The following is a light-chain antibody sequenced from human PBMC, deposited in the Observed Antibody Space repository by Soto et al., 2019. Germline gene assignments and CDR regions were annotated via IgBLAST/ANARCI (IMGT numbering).Light chain of an antibody. CDR3: SSYTSSSTLV. CDR1: RSDVGGYNY. V-gene: IGLV2-14*01. CDR2: EVS. J-gene: IGLJ2*01. Sequence: QSALTQPASVPGSPGQSITISCTGSRSDVGGYNYVSWYQQHPGKAPKLMIYEVSNRPSGISNRFSGSKSGNTASLTLSGLQAEDEADYYCSSYTSSSTLVFGGGTKLTVL.